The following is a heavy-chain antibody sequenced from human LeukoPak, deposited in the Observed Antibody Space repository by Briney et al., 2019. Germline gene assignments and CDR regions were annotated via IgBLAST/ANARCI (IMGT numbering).Heavy chain of an antibody. D-gene: IGHD3/OR15-3a*01. CDR3: ARFEDWLLYRIDY. CDR2: IYYSGST. CDR1: GGSISSYY. J-gene: IGHJ4*02. V-gene: IGHV4-59*05. Sequence: SETLSLTCTVSGGSISSYYWSWIRQPPGKGLEWIGSIYYSGSTYYNPSLKSRVTISVDTSKNQFSLKLSSVTAADTAVYYCARFEDWLLYRIDYWGQGTLVTVSS.